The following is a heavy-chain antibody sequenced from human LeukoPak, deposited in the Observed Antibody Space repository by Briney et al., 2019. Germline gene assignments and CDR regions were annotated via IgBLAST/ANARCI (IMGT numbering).Heavy chain of an antibody. J-gene: IGHJ6*03. CDR3: ARRGGGDYGDYYYYYMDV. CDR1: GYTFTSYD. V-gene: IGHV1-18*01. D-gene: IGHD4-17*01. Sequence: ASVKVSCKASGYTFTSYDINWVRQAPGQGLEWMGWISSYNGNTNYAQKLQGRVTMTTDTSTSTAYMELRSLRSDDTAVYYCARRGGGDYGDYYYYYMDVWGKGTTVTVSS. CDR2: ISSYNGNT.